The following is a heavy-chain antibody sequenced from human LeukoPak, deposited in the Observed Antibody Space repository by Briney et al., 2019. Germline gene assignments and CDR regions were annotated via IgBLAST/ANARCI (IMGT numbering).Heavy chain of an antibody. D-gene: IGHD1-26*01. CDR1: GYTFTSYD. Sequence: ASVKVSCKASGYTFTSYDINWVRQATGQGLEWMGRMNPNSGNTGYAQKFQGRVTITRNTSISTAYMELSSLRSEDTAVYYCARGYRWSYWVYYYYYMDVWGKGTTVTVSS. CDR3: ARGYRWSYWVYYYYYMDV. CDR2: MNPNSGNT. J-gene: IGHJ6*03. V-gene: IGHV1-8*03.